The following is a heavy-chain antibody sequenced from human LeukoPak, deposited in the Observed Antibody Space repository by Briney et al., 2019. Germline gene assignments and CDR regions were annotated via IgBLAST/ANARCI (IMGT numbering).Heavy chain of an antibody. Sequence: SETLSLTCTVSGRSIRSVYWNWIRQSAGKGLEWIGRIYATDLTNYNPSLKSRVTLSVDMSKNELSLTLKSVTAADTAVYYCARGFGSGSSPIDLWGQGALVTVSS. CDR1: GRSIRSVY. CDR3: ARGFGSGSSPIDL. CDR2: IYATDLT. V-gene: IGHV4-4*07. D-gene: IGHD3-10*01. J-gene: IGHJ5*02.